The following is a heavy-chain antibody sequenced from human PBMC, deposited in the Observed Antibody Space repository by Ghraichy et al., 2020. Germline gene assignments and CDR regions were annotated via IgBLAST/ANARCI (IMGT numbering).Heavy chain of an antibody. CDR3: AKYGGPGDFEY. CDR1: GFTFSSYA. D-gene: IGHD3-10*01. CDR2: ISGSGAFT. Sequence: GGSLRLSCAASGFTFSSYAMSWVRQAPGKGLEWVSTISGSGAFTYFADSVRGRFTISRDNSKNTLYLQMDSLRAEDTAVYYCAKYGGPGDFEYWGQGTLVTVSS. V-gene: IGHV3-23*01. J-gene: IGHJ4*02.